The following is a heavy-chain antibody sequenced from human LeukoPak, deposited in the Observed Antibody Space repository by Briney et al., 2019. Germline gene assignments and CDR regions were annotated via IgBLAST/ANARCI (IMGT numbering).Heavy chain of an antibody. CDR1: GFTFSGYG. CDR2: INRISNTI. D-gene: IGHD4-17*01. J-gene: IGHJ4*02. V-gene: IGHV3-48*02. Sequence: GGSLRLSCAASGFTFSGYGMNWVRQAPGKGLEWVSYINRISNTIDYADSVKGRFTISTDNAKNSLYLQMNSLRDEDTAVYYCARDRDYAFDYWGQGTLVTVSS. CDR3: ARDRDYAFDY.